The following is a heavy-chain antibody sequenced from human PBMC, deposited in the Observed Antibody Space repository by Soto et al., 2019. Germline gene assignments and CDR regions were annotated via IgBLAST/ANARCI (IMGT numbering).Heavy chain of an antibody. Sequence: PGGSLRLSCAASGFTFSDYYMSWIRQAPGKGLEWVSYISSSGSTIYYADSVKGRFTISRDNAKNSLYLQMNSLRAEDTAVYYCAATYYYDSSAENWGQGTLVTVSS. J-gene: IGHJ4*02. CDR1: GFTFSDYY. CDR2: ISSSGSTI. CDR3: AATYYYDSSAEN. D-gene: IGHD3-22*01. V-gene: IGHV3-11*01.